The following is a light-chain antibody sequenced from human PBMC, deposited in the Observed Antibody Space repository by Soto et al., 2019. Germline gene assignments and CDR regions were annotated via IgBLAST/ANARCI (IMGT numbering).Light chain of an antibody. CDR3: SSYTSSSTLYV. CDR1: SSDVGGYNY. J-gene: IGLJ1*01. CDR2: DVS. Sequence: QSVLTQPASVSGSPGQSFTIFCTGTSSDVGGYNYVSWYQQHPGKAPKLMIYDVSNRPSGVSNRFSGSKSGNTASLTISGLQAEDEADYYCSSYTSSSTLYVFGTGTKVTVL. V-gene: IGLV2-14*01.